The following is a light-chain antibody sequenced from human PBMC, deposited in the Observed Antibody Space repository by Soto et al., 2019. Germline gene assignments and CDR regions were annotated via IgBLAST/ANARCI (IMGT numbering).Light chain of an antibody. CDR3: SSYAGFDMDV. J-gene: IGLJ1*01. CDR1: YNDVGGYKF. CDR2: EVT. Sequence: QSVLTQPPSASGSPGQSVTISCTGTYNDVGGYKFVSWYQQHPGKAPKLLIYEVTQRPSGVPDRFSGSKTGNTASLTVSGLQPEDEADYYCSSYAGFDMDVFGTGTKVTVL. V-gene: IGLV2-8*01.